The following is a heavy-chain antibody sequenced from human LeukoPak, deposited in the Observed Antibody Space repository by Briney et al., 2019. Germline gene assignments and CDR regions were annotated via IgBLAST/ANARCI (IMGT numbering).Heavy chain of an antibody. CDR3: ARRVTTSGWYRDDY. D-gene: IGHD6-19*01. Sequence: SETLSLTCTVSGGSISSDYWSWIRRPPGKGLEWIGYIYNSGSTNYNPSLKSRVTISVDTSKSQISLRLNSVTAADTAVYYCARRVTTSGWYRDDYWGQGTLVTVSS. J-gene: IGHJ4*02. CDR1: GGSISSDY. CDR2: IYNSGST. V-gene: IGHV4-59*08.